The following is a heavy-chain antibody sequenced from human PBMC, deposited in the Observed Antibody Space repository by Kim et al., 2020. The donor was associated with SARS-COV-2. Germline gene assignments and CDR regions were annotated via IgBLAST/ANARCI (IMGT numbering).Heavy chain of an antibody. J-gene: IGHJ3*02. CDR3: ARHKVGAPYDAFDI. D-gene: IGHD1-26*01. V-gene: IGHV5-10-1*01. CDR1: GYSFTSYW. Sequence: GESLKISCKGSGYSFTSYWISWVRQMPGKGLEWMGRIDPSDSYTNYSPSFQGHVTISADKSISTAYLEWSSLKASDTAMYYCARHKVGAPYDAFDIWGQGTMVTVSS. CDR2: IDPSDSYT.